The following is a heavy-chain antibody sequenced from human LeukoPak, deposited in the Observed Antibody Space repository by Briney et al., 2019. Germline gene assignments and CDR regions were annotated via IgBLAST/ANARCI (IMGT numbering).Heavy chain of an antibody. V-gene: IGHV3-21*01. Sequence: PGGSLRLSCAASGFTFSSYSMNWVRQAPGKGLEWVSSISSSSSYIYYADSVKGRFTISRDNAKNSLYLQMNSLRAEDTAVYYCARDDAYYDSSGYYPLLYFDYWGQGTLVTVSS. CDR3: ARDDAYYDSSGYYPLLYFDY. J-gene: IGHJ4*02. CDR2: ISSSSSYI. CDR1: GFTFSSYS. D-gene: IGHD3-22*01.